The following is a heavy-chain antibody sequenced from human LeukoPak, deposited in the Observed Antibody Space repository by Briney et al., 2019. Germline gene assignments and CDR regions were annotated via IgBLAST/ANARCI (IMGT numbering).Heavy chain of an antibody. J-gene: IGHJ4*02. Sequence: PGGSLRLSCAASGFTFSSYGMHWVRQAPGKGLEWVAVIWYDGSNKYYADSVKGRFTISRDNSKNTLYLQMNSLRAEDTAVYYCAKGRDFDPVCDYWGQGTLVTVSS. CDR2: IWYDGSNK. V-gene: IGHV3-33*06. D-gene: IGHD3-9*01. CDR3: AKGRDFDPVCDY. CDR1: GFTFSSYG.